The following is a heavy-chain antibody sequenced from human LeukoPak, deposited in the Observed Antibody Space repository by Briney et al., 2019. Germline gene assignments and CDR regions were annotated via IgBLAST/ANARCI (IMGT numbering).Heavy chain of an antibody. D-gene: IGHD1-14*01. V-gene: IGHV1-2*02. CDR1: GYTFTGYY. J-gene: IGHJ3*02. CDR3: AGRPGSYDAFDI. Sequence: GASVKVSCKASGYTFTGYYMHWVRQAPGQGLEWMGWINPNSGGTNYAQKFQGRVTMTRDTSISTAYMELSSLRSEDTAVYYCAGRPGSYDAFDIWGQGTMVTVSS. CDR2: INPNSGGT.